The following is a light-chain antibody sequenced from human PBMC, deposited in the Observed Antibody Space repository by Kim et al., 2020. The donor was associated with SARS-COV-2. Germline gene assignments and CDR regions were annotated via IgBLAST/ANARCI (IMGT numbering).Light chain of an antibody. J-gene: IGLJ3*02. V-gene: IGLV2-8*01. Sequence: GQSITISFHATISDVVRYNYVSWYQQQPGKAPKLMLYAVTKRPSGVPDRFSGSKSGNTASLTVSGLQAEDEADYYCSSYAGSNSWVFGGGTKVTVL. CDR2: AVT. CDR3: SSYAGSNSWV. CDR1: ISDVVRYNY.